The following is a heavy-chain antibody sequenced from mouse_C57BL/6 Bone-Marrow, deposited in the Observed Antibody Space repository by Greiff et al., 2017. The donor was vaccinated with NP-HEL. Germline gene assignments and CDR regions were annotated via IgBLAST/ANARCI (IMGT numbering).Heavy chain of an antibody. D-gene: IGHD2-3*01. V-gene: IGHV1-26*01. J-gene: IGHJ1*03. CDR2: INPNNGGT. CDR1: GYTFTDYY. Sequence: VQLQQSGPELVKPGASVKISCKASGYTFTDYYLNWVKQSHGKSLEWIGDINPNNGGTSYNQKFKGKATLTVDKSSSPADMELRSLTSEDSAVYYCARDGYYSSWYFDVWGTGTTVTVSS. CDR3: ARDGYYSSWYFDV.